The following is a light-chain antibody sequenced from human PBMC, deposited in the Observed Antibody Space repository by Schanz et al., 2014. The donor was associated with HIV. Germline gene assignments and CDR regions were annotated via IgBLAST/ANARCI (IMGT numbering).Light chain of an antibody. CDR2: EVD. Sequence: QSALTQPRSVSGSPGQSVTISCTGTSSDVGGYNFVSWYQHHPGKAPKLLIYEVDKRPSGVPNRFSGSKSGNAASLTVSGLQAEDEADYYCSSYTSSSTLVFGTGTKVTVL. CDR1: SSDVGGYNF. V-gene: IGLV2-11*01. J-gene: IGLJ1*01. CDR3: SSYTSSSTLV.